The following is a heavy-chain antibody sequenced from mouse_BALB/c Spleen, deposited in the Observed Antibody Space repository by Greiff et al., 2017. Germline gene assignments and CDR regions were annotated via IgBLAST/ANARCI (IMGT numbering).Heavy chain of an antibody. CDR3: VRGAYYYGIAMDY. V-gene: IGHV2-9-2*01. Sequence: VQLQQSGPGLVAPSQSLSITCTVSGFSLTSYDISWIRQPPGKGLEWLGVIWTGGGTNYNSAFMSRLSISKDNSKSQVFLKMNSLQTDDTAIYYCVRGAYYYGIAMDYWGQGTSVTVSA. J-gene: IGHJ4*01. D-gene: IGHD1-1*01. CDR2: IWTGGGT. CDR1: GFSLTSYD.